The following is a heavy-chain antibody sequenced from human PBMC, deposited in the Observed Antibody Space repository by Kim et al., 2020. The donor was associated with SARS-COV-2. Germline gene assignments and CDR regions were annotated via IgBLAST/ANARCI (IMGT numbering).Heavy chain of an antibody. J-gene: IGHJ4*02. D-gene: IGHD6-13*01. Sequence: YSPPFQGQVTISADKSISTAYLQWSSLKASDTAMYYCARPIAAAGRSFDYWGQGTLVTVSS. CDR3: ARPIAAAGRSFDY. V-gene: IGHV5-51*01.